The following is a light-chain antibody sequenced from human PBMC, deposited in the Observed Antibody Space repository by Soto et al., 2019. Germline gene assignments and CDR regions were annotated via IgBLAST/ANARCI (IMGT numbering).Light chain of an antibody. V-gene: IGKV1-5*01. CDR3: QQYNTYPYT. Sequence: DIQVTQSPSTLSASVGDRVTITCRASQSIRSWLVWYQQKPGKAPKLLIYDASSLESGVPSRFSGSGSGTEFTLTISSLQPHDFATYYCQQYNTYPYTFGQGTKLEIK. CDR1: QSIRSW. CDR2: DAS. J-gene: IGKJ2*01.